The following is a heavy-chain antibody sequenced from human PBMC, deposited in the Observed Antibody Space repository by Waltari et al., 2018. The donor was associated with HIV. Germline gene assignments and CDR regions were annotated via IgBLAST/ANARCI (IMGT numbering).Heavy chain of an antibody. J-gene: IGHJ6*02. CDR2: IYYSGST. CDR3: ARQTYTSWYALDYYYYGMDV. CDR1: GGSISSSSYY. V-gene: IGHV4-39*01. Sequence: QLQLQESGPGLVKPSETLSLTCTVSGGSISSSSYYWGWIRQPPGKGLEWIGSIYYSGSTYYNPSLKSRVTISVDTSKNQFSLKLSSVTAADTAVYYCARQTYTSWYALDYYYYGMDVWGQGTTVTVSS. D-gene: IGHD6-13*01.